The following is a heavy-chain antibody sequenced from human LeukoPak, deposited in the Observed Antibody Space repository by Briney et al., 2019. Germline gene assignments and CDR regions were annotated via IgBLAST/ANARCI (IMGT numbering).Heavy chain of an antibody. J-gene: IGHJ4*02. Sequence: GGSLRLSCAASGFTFSSYGIHWVRQAPGKGLGWVAFIRNDGSDKYYGDSVKGRFTISRDNSKNTVYLQMNSLRSEDTSVYFCAKVATETAMVTGGFDYWGQGTLVTVSS. CDR1: GFTFSSYG. D-gene: IGHD5-18*01. CDR2: IRNDGSDK. V-gene: IGHV3-30*02. CDR3: AKVATETAMVTGGFDY.